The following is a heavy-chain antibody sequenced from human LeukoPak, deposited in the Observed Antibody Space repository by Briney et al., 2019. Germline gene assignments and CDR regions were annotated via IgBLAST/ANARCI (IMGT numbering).Heavy chain of an antibody. J-gene: IGHJ4*02. CDR1: GFTFSSYA. CDR2: ISYDGSNK. V-gene: IGHV3-30-3*01. CDR3: ARDSPRGRFDS. Sequence: GGSLRLSCAASGFTFSSYAMHWVRQAPGKGLEWVAVISYDGSNKYYADSVKGRFTISRDNANKSLFLQVDNLRAGDTAFYYCARDSPRGRFDSWGQGTLVTVSS.